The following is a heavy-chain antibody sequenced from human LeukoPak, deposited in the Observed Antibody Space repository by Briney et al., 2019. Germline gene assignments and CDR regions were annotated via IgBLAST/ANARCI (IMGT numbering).Heavy chain of an antibody. D-gene: IGHD2-2*01. CDR3: ARAPRYCSSTSCYGNLDY. V-gene: IGHV1-18*01. CDR1: GYTFTSYG. J-gene: IGHJ4*02. Sequence: ASVKVSCKASGYTFTSYGISWVRQAPGQGLEWMGWISAYNGNTNYAQKLQGRVTMTTDTSTSTAYMELRSLRSDDTAVYYCARAPRYCSSTSCYGNLDYWGQGTLVTVSS. CDR2: ISAYNGNT.